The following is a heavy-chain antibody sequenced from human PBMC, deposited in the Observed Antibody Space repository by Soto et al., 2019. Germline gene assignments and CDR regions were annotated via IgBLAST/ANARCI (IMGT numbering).Heavy chain of an antibody. CDR3: ARITSLLVHYGSGSYSYYYGMDV. CDR2: TYYRSKWYN. CDR1: GSSVSSNSAA. V-gene: IGHV6-1*01. D-gene: IGHD3-10*01. J-gene: IGHJ6*01. Sequence: SQTLSVTCAISGSSVSSNSAAWNWIRQSPARGLSRLCRTYYRSKWYNDYAVSVKSRITINPYTSKNQFSLQLKSVTPEDTAVYYCARITSLLVHYGSGSYSYYYGMDVWGQGTTVTVSS.